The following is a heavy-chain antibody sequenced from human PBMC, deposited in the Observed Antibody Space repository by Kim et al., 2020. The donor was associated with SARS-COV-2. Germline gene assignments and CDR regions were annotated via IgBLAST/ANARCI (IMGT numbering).Heavy chain of an antibody. CDR1: GYTLTELS. D-gene: IGHD2-2*01. CDR3: ATSCSSISCHWFDP. Sequence: ASVKVSCKVSGYTLTELSMHWVRQAPGKGLEWMGGFDPEDGETIYAQKFQGRVTMTEDTSTDTAYMELSSLRSDDTAVYYCATSCSSISCHWFDPWGQGTLVTVSS. J-gene: IGHJ5*02. V-gene: IGHV1-24*01. CDR2: FDPEDGET.